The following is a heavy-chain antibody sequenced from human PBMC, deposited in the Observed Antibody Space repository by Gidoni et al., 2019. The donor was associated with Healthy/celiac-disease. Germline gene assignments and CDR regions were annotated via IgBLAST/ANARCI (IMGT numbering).Heavy chain of an antibody. CDR3: ARGPGITGTTHYYYYYMDV. J-gene: IGHJ6*03. D-gene: IGHD1-7*01. Sequence: SGSTYYNPSLKSRVTISVDTSKNQFSLKLSSVTAADTAVYYCARGPGITGTTHYYYYYMDVWGKGTTVTVSS. V-gene: IGHV4-30-2*04. CDR2: SGST.